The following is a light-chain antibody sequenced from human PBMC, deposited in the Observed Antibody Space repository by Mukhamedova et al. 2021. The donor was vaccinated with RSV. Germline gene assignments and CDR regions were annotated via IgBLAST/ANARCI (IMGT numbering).Light chain of an antibody. V-gene: IGKV3-20*01. CDR2: GAS. J-gene: IGKJ4*01. CDR1: QSVSSSY. CDR3: QQYGSSPRLT. Sequence: GERATLSCRASQSVSSSYLAWYQQKPGQAPRLLIYGASSRATGIPDRFSGSGSGTDFTLTISRLEPEDFAVYYCQQYGSSPRLTFG.